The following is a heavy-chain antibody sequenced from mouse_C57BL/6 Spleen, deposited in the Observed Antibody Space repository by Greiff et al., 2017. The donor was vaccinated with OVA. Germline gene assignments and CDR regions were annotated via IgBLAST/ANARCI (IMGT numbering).Heavy chain of an antibody. CDR2: INPNNGGT. CDR1: GYTFTDYY. Sequence: EVQLQQSGPELVKPGASVKISCKASGYTFTDYYMNWVKQSHGKSLEWIGDINPNNGGTSYNQKFKGKATLTVDKSSSTAYMELRSLTSEDSAVYYCARSAYGSSSWFAYWGQGTLVTVSA. D-gene: IGHD1-1*01. V-gene: IGHV1-26*01. J-gene: IGHJ3*01. CDR3: ARSAYGSSSWFAY.